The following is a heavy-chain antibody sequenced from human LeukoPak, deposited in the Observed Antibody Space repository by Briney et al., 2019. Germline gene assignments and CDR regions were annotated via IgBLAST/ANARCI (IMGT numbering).Heavy chain of an antibody. CDR1: GGSFSGYY. V-gene: IGHV4-34*01. CDR3: ARQGYYDSKPDAFDI. D-gene: IGHD3-22*01. CDR2: INHSGST. J-gene: IGHJ3*02. Sequence: SETLSLTCAVYGGSFSGYYWSWIRQPPGKGLEWIGEINHSGSTNYNPSLKSRVTISVDTSKNQFSLKLSSVTAADTAVYYCARQGYYDSKPDAFDIWGQGTMVTVSS.